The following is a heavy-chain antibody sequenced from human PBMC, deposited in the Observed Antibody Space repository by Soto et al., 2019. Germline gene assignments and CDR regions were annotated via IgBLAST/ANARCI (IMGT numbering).Heavy chain of an antibody. D-gene: IGHD4-4*01. Sequence: EVQLAESGGGSIQPGGSLRLSCVISGFTFSNFWMHWVRQIPGKGLVWVARINGDGTSKKYADSVKGRFTISRDNVKNTLFLQMNSLRVDDTAIYYCVRGGSNYASWGQGTLVTVSS. CDR2: INGDGTSK. CDR3: VRGGSNYAS. J-gene: IGHJ5*02. CDR1: GFTFSNFW. V-gene: IGHV3-74*01.